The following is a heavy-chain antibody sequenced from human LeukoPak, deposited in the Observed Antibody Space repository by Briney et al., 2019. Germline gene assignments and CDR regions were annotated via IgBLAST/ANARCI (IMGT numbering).Heavy chain of an antibody. CDR2: INPNSGGT. CDR1: GYTFTGYY. D-gene: IGHD1-26*01. CDR3: ARGLGSYYPYYYFDY. J-gene: IGHJ4*02. V-gene: IGHV1-2*02. Sequence: ASVKVSCKASGYTFTGYYMHWVRQAPGQGLGWMGWINPNSGGTNYAQKFQGRVTMTRDTSISTAYMELSRLRSDDTAVYYCARGLGSYYPYYYFDYWGQGTLVTVSS.